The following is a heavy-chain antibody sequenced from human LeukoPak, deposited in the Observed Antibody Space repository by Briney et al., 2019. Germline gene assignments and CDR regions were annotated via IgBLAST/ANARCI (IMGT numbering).Heavy chain of an antibody. CDR1: LDSTTSNF. D-gene: IGHD1-14*01. V-gene: IGHV4-4*02. J-gene: IGHJ4*02. CDR2: IHRSGSP. CDR3: AREILGGFNPGAY. Sequence: PSETLSLTCTVSLDSTTSNFWSWVRQPPGKGLEWIVEIHRSGSPNYNPSLQSRVTISIDRSRNQIVLELSSVTAADTAVYYCAREILGGFNPGAYWGQGTLVTVSS.